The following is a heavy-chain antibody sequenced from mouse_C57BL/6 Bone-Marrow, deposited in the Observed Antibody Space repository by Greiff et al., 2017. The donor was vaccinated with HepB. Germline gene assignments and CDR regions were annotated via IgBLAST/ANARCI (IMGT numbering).Heavy chain of an antibody. CDR2: ISSGGDYI. J-gene: IGHJ4*01. D-gene: IGHD1-1*01. Sequence: EVQLVESGEGLVKPGGSLKLSCAASGFTFSSYAMSWVRQTPEKRLEWVAYISSGGDYIYYADTVKGRFTISRDNARNTLYLQMSSLKSEDTAMYYCTRDRSVVATDAMDYWGQGTSVTVSS. V-gene: IGHV5-9-1*02. CDR1: GFTFSSYA. CDR3: TRDRSVVATDAMDY.